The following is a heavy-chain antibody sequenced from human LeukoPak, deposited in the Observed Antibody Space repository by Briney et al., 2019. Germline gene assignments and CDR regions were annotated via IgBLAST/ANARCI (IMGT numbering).Heavy chain of an antibody. CDR1: GGSFSGYY. CDR2: IYYSGST. CDR3: VKSSGWRLDAFDI. D-gene: IGHD6-19*01. V-gene: IGHV4-59*01. J-gene: IGHJ3*02. Sequence: PSETLSLTCAVYGGSFSGYYWSWIRQPPGKGLEWIGYIYYSGSTNYNPSLKSRVTISVDTSKNQFSLKLSFVTAADTAVYYCVKSSGWRLDAFDIWGQGTKVTVSS.